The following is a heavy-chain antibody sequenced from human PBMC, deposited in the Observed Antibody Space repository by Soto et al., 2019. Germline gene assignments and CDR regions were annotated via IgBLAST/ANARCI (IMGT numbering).Heavy chain of an antibody. J-gene: IGHJ5*02. Sequence: SETLSLTCGVSGDSISSVNWWSWVRQSPGKGLEWIGEIYHSGSTNFNPSLQSRVTMSVDKSKNEFSLQLTSVTAADAAVYYCAPFSGFFTISPFDAWGQGILVTVSS. CDR2: IYHSGST. CDR1: GDSISSVNW. D-gene: IGHD2-8*01. V-gene: IGHV4-4*02. CDR3: APFSGFFTISPFDA.